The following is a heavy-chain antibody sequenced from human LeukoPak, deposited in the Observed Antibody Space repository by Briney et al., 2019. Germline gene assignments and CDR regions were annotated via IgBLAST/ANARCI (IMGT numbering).Heavy chain of an antibody. J-gene: IGHJ4*02. V-gene: IGHV3-23*01. CDR1: GFTFSSYA. D-gene: IGHD5-18*01. Sequence: GGSLRLSCAASGFTFSSYAMSWVRQAPGKGLEWVSAIIGSGGSTYYADSVKGRFTISRDNSKNTLYLQMNSLRDEGTAVYYWAKATHYSYVYWGQGTLVTVSS. CDR2: IIGSGGST. CDR3: AKATHYSYVY.